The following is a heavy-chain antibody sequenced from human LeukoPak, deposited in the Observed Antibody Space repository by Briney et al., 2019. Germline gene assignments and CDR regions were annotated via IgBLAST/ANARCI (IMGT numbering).Heavy chain of an antibody. CDR1: GFTFSSYW. J-gene: IGHJ4*02. Sequence: PGGSLRLSCAASGFTFSSYWMHWVRQAPGKGLMWVLRMKSDGSSTSYADSVKGRFTISRDNAKNTLYLQMNSLRAEDTAVYYCAVRQGGSYTGESDYWGQGTLVTASS. CDR3: AVRQGGSYTGESDY. D-gene: IGHD3-10*01. V-gene: IGHV3-74*01. CDR2: MKSDGSST.